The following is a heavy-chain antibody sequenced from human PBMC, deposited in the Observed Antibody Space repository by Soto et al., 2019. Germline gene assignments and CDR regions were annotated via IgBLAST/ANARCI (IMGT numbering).Heavy chain of an antibody. CDR3: AKERFGFGETHSYYGMDV. J-gene: IGHJ6*02. CDR2: ISYDGSNK. D-gene: IGHD3-10*01. Sequence: QVQMVESGGGVVQPGRSLRLSCAASGFTFSSYGMHWVRQAPGKGLEWVAVISYDGSNKYYADSVKGRFTISRDTSKNTLYLQMNSLRAEYTAVYYCAKERFGFGETHSYYGMDVWGQGTTVTVSS. V-gene: IGHV3-30*18. CDR1: GFTFSSYG.